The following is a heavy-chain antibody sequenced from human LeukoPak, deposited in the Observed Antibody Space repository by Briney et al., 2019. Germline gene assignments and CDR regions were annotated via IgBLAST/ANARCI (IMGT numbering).Heavy chain of an antibody. CDR2: ISGSGGAT. J-gene: IGHJ4*02. D-gene: IGHD3-16*01. CDR1: GFAFNTYA. Sequence: GGSLRPSCAASGFAFNTYAMSWVRQAPGKGLEWVSGISGSGGATYYADSVKGRFTISRDNSKNTLYLQMNSLRAADTAVYYCASSRGPNVFGGVHDYWGQGTLVTVSS. V-gene: IGHV3-23*01. CDR3: ASSRGPNVFGGVHDY.